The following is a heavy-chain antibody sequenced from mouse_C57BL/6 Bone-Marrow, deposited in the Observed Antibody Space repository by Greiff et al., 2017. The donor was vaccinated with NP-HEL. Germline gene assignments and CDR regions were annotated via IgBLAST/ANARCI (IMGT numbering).Heavy chain of an antibody. J-gene: IGHJ4*01. Sequence: QVQLKESGPELVKPGASVKISCKASGYAFSSSWMNWVKQRPGKGLEWIGRIYPGDGDTNYNGKFKGKATLTADKSSSTAYMQLSSLKSEDSAVYFCARDGNYYYYAMDYWGQGTSVTVSS. CDR3: ARDGNYYYYAMDY. CDR1: GYAFSSSW. D-gene: IGHD2-1*01. CDR2: IYPGDGDT. V-gene: IGHV1-82*01.